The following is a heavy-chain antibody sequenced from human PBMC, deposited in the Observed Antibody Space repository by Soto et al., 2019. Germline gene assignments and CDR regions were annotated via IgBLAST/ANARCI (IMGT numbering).Heavy chain of an antibody. J-gene: IGHJ4*02. Sequence: PGGSLRLSCAASVFTFSSYAMSWVRQAPGKGLEWVSAISGSGGSTYYADSVKGRFTISRDNSKNTLYLQMNSLRAEDTAVYYCAKVGYSGYDYDYWGQGTLVTVSS. CDR1: VFTFSSYA. CDR2: ISGSGGST. CDR3: AKVGYSGYDYDY. D-gene: IGHD5-12*01. V-gene: IGHV3-23*01.